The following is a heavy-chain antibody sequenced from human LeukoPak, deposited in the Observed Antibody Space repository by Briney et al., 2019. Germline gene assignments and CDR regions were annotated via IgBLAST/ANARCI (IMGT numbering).Heavy chain of an antibody. V-gene: IGHV3-7*03. CDR3: ARGARRGYCSSTSCYYY. J-gene: IGHJ4*02. Sequence: GGSLRLSCAASGFTFSSYWMSWVRQAPGKGLEWVTNIKQDGSEKYYVDSVKGRFTISRDNARNSLYLQMNSLRAEDTAVYYCARGARRGYCSSTSCYYYWGQGTLVTVSS. CDR2: IKQDGSEK. CDR1: GFTFSSYW. D-gene: IGHD2-2*01.